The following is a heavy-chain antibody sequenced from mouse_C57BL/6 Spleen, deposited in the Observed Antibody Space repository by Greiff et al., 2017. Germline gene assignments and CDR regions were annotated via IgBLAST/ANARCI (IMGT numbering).Heavy chain of an antibody. D-gene: IGHD2-4*01. Sequence: EVQGVESGGGLVKPGGSLKLSCAASGFTFSSYAMSWVRQTPEKRLEWVATISDGGSYTYYPDNVKGRFTISRDNAKNNLYLQMRHLKSEDTAMYYCAREYDYDGDAMDYWGQGTSVTVSS. CDR3: AREYDYDGDAMDY. V-gene: IGHV5-4*01. CDR1: GFTFSSYA. J-gene: IGHJ4*01. CDR2: ISDGGSYT.